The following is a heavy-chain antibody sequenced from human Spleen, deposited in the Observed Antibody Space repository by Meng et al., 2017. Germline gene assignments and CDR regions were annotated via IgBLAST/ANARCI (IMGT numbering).Heavy chain of an antibody. CDR2: INTNTGNP. CDR1: GYTFATHP. CDR3: TRDGYSDCSRTSCFDY. D-gene: IGHD2-2*01. J-gene: IGHJ4*02. Sequence: QGQLVQSGYELKKPGASVKVSCKASGYTFATHPMNWVRQAPGQGLEWMGWINTNTGNPTYAQGFTGRLVFSLDTSVSTAYLQISGLKADDTAVYYCTRDGYSDCSRTSCFDYWGQGTLVTVAS. V-gene: IGHV7-4-1*02.